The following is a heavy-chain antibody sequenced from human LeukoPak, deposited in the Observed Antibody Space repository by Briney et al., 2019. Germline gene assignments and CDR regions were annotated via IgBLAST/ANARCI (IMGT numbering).Heavy chain of an antibody. D-gene: IGHD3-3*01. CDR1: GFTFSSYA. V-gene: IGHV3-30-3*02. Sequence: GRSLRLSCAASGFTFSSYAMHWVRQAPGKGLEWVAVISYGGSNKYYADSVKGRFTISRDNSKNTLYLQMNSLRAEDTAVYYCAKTAYYDFWSGSDYWGQGTLVTVSS. CDR2: ISYGGSNK. CDR3: AKTAYYDFWSGSDY. J-gene: IGHJ4*02.